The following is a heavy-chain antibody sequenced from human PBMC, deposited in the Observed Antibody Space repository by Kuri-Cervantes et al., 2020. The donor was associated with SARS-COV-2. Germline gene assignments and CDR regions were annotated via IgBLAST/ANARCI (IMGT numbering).Heavy chain of an antibody. CDR2: IYSSGST. V-gene: IGHV4-4*07. Sequence: SETLSLTCTVSGGSISSYYWSWIRQPAGKGLEWIGRIYSSGSTNYNPSLESRLNMSVDTSKNQFSLRLNSVTAADTAVYYCAREVTDWGQGTLVTCAS. D-gene: IGHD2-21*02. CDR1: GGSISSYY. J-gene: IGHJ4*02. CDR3: AREVTD.